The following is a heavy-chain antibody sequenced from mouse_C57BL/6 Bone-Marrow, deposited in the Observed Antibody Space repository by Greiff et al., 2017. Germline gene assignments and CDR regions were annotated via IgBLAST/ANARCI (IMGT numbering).Heavy chain of an antibody. CDR3: ARSILITRVVATDYARDY. D-gene: IGHD1-1*01. CDR2: IDPSDSYT. J-gene: IGHJ4*01. V-gene: IGHV1-69*01. CDR1: GYTFTSYW. Sequence: QMQLQQPGAELVMPGASVKLSCKASGYTFTSYWLHWVKQRPGQGLEWIGEIDPSDSYTNYNQKFKGKSTLTVDKSSSTAFMQLSRLTSEDFAVYCCARSILITRVVATDYARDYWGQGTSVTVSS.